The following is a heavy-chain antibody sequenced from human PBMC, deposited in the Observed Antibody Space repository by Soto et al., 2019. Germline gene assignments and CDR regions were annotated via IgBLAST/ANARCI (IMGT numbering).Heavy chain of an antibody. D-gene: IGHD3-10*01. V-gene: IGHV4-30-4*01. J-gene: IGHJ5*02. CDR3: ARDLVVRGVINTWFDP. CDR1: GGSISSGDYY. CDR2: IYYSGST. Sequence: SETLSLTCTVSGGSISSGDYYWSWIRQPPGKGLEWIGYIYYSGSTYYNPSLKSRVTISVDTSKNQFSLKLSSVTAADTAVYYCARDLVVRGVINTWFDPWGQGTLVTVSS.